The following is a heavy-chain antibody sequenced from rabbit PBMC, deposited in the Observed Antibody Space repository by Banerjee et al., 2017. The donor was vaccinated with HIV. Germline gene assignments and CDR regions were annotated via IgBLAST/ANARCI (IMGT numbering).Heavy chain of an antibody. CDR2: VGTGTYDNT. Sequence: QSLEESGGDLVKPGASLTLTCTASGFSFSDSYYMCWVRQAPGKGLEWIACVGTGTYDNTYYATWAKGRFTISKTSSTTVTLQMTSLTAADTATYFCARDGANGWNFNLRGPGTLVTVS. CDR1: GFSFSDSYY. V-gene: IGHV1S40*01. J-gene: IGHJ4*01. D-gene: IGHD6-1*01. CDR3: ARDGANGWNFNL.